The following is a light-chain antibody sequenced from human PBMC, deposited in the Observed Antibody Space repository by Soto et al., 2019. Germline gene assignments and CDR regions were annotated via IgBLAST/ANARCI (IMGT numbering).Light chain of an antibody. J-gene: IGLJ2*01. CDR1: SSNIGAGYD. CDR2: GNS. CDR3: QSYDSSWRVV. Sequence: QSVLTQPPSVSGAPGQRVTISCTGSSSNIGAGYDVHWYQQLPGTAPKLLIYGNSNRPSGVPDRFSGSKSGTSASLAITGLQAEDEADYYCQSYDSSWRVVFGGGTKVTVL. V-gene: IGLV1-40*01.